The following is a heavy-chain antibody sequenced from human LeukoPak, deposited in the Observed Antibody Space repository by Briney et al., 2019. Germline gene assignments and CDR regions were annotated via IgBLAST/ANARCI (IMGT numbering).Heavy chain of an antibody. J-gene: IGHJ4*02. CDR1: GFSFTNYA. CDR3: ARASWISPADAVC. D-gene: IGHD2-2*03. V-gene: IGHV3-23*01. Sequence: PGGSLRLSCVASGFSFTNYAMSWVRQAPARGPEWLSSMKGGGETFYADSVKGRCTLSRDISRNTVYLQPNNLRVEDTAIYYCARASWISPADAVCWGQGTQVTVSS. CDR2: MKGGGET.